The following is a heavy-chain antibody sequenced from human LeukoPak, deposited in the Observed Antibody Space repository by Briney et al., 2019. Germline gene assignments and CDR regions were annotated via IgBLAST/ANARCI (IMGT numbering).Heavy chain of an antibody. V-gene: IGHV1-2*02. CDR2: INPNSGGT. CDR3: ARDFGTMVRGVIGGDLDY. CDR1: GYTFTGYY. J-gene: IGHJ4*02. Sequence: GASVKVSCKASGYTFTGYYMHWVRQAPGQGLEWMGWINPNSGGTNYAQKFQGGVTMTRDTSISTAYMELSRLRSDDTAVYYCARDFGTMVRGVIGGDLDYWGQGTLVTVSS. D-gene: IGHD3-10*01.